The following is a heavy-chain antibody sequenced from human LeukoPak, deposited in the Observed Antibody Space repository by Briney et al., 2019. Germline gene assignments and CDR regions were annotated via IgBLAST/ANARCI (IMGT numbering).Heavy chain of an antibody. D-gene: IGHD4-17*01. J-gene: IGHJ4*02. V-gene: IGHV1-2*06. CDR3: ARDPDYGDYLGAFDY. CDR2: INPNSGGT. Sequence: ASVKVSCKASGYTFTGYYMHWVRQAPGQGLEWMGRINPNSGGTNYAQKFQGRVTMTRDTSISTAYMELSRLRSDDTAVYYCARDPDYGDYLGAFDYWGQGTLVTVPS. CDR1: GYTFTGYY.